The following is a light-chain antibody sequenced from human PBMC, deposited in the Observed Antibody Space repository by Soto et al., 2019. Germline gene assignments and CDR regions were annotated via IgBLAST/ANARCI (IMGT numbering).Light chain of an antibody. CDR2: DAS. V-gene: IGKV3-11*01. CDR3: QQRSNWPPT. Sequence: ELLSTHSPAALALSPGERATLSCRASQSVSSYLAWYQQKPGQAPRLLIYDASNRATGIPARFSGSGSGTDFTLTISSLEPEAFAAYYCQQRSNWPPTFGGGTKVDIK. CDR1: QSVSSY. J-gene: IGKJ4*01.